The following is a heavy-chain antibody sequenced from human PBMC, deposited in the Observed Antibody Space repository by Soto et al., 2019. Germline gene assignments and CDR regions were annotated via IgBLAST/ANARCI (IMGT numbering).Heavy chain of an antibody. J-gene: IGHJ5*02. V-gene: IGHV3-23*01. CDR2: ISGSGGST. CDR3: AKDITMVRGVIGWFDP. Sequence: EVQLLESGGGLVQPGGSLRLSCAASGFTFSSYVMSWVRQAPGKGLEWVSAISGSGGSTYYADSVKGRFTISRDNSKNTLYLQMNSLRAEDTAVYYCAKDITMVRGVIGWFDPWGQGTLVTVSS. D-gene: IGHD3-10*01. CDR1: GFTFSSYV.